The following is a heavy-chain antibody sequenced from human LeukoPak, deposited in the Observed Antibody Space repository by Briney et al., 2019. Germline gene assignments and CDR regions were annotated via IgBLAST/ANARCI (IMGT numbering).Heavy chain of an antibody. V-gene: IGHV5-51*01. CDR2: IYPGDSHT. CDR3: GRGWWGVDKVDTTNWFDP. CDR1: GFPFTTYW. Sequence: GESLQISCKGSGFPFTTYWIAWVRQLPGKGLGWMGIIYPGDSHTRYSPSFQGQVTISADKSISTAYLQWSSLKASDTAMYYCGRGWWGVDKVDTTNWFDPWGQGTLVTVSS. J-gene: IGHJ5*02. D-gene: IGHD5-12*01.